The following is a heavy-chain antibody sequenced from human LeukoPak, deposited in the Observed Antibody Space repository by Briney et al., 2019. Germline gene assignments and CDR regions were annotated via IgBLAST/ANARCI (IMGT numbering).Heavy chain of an antibody. CDR2: ISGGGSST. Sequence: GGSLRLSCAASGFTFSSYAMSWVRQAPGKGLEWVSAISGGGSSTYYADSVRGRFTISRDNSKNTLYLQMNSLRAEDTAVYYCAANNWNDQFDYWGQGTLVTVFS. CDR1: GFTFSSYA. J-gene: IGHJ4*02. D-gene: IGHD1-20*01. V-gene: IGHV3-23*01. CDR3: AANNWNDQFDY.